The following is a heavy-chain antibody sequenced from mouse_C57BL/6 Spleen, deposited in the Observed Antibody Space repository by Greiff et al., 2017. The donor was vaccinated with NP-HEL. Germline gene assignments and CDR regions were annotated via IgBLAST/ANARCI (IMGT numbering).Heavy chain of an antibody. CDR3: ARKYDYDGGYAMDY. D-gene: IGHD2-4*01. J-gene: IGHJ4*01. Sequence: VQLQQPGAELVKPGASVKLSCKASGYTFTSYWMHWVKQRPGQGLEWIGMIHPNSGSTNYNEKFKSKATLTVDKSSSTAYMQLSSLTSEDSAVYYCARKYDYDGGYAMDYWGQGTSVTVSS. CDR1: GYTFTSYW. CDR2: IHPNSGST. V-gene: IGHV1-64*01.